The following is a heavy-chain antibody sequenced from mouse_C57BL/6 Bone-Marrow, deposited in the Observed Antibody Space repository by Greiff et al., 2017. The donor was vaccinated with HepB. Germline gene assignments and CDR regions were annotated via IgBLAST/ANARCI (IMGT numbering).Heavy chain of an antibody. V-gene: IGHV1-76*01. J-gene: IGHJ2*01. CDR3: ARKEGTVFDY. Sequence: ESGAELVRPGASVKLSCKASGYTFTDYYINWVKQRPGQGLEWIARIYPGSGNTYYNEKFKGKATLTAEKSSSTAYMQLSSLTSEDSAVYFCARKEGTVFDYWGQGTTLTVSS. CDR1: GYTFTDYY. D-gene: IGHD2-14*01. CDR2: IYPGSGNT.